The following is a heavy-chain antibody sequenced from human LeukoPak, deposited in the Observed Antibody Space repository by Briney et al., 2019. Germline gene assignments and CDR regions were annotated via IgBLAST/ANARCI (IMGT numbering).Heavy chain of an antibody. J-gene: IGHJ4*02. CDR2: ISGPGVST. Sequence: GESLRLSRAASGFTFSSYAMSWVRQTPGKGLEWVSAISGPGVSTYYADFAKGRFTISRDNSKNTLYLQMSNLRGEDTAICYCAKDPLTTAVAGPFDAWGQGTLVTVSS. D-gene: IGHD6-19*01. V-gene: IGHV3-23*01. CDR1: GFTFSSYA. CDR3: AKDPLTTAVAGPFDA.